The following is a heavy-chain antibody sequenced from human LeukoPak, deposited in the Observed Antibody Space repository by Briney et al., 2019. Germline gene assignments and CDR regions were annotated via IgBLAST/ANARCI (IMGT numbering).Heavy chain of an antibody. CDR1: GGSISSYY. CDR2: IYYSGST. J-gene: IGHJ4*02. Sequence: SETLSLTCTVSGGSISSYYWSWIRQPPGKGLEWIGYIYYSGSTNYNPSLKSRVTISVDTSKNKFSLKLSSVTAADTAVYYCARQVDCSSTSCYVLEPYFDNWGQGTLVTVSS. V-gene: IGHV4-59*01. D-gene: IGHD2-2*01. CDR3: ARQVDCSSTSCYVLEPYFDN.